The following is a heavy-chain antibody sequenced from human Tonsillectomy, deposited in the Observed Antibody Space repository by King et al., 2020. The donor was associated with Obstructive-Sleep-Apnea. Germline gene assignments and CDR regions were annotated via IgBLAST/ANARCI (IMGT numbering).Heavy chain of an antibody. CDR1: GDSLSSANW. CDR2: VFHSGST. CDR3: ARSWCSVLGGLVIRAFGY. D-gene: IGHD3/OR15-3a*01. J-gene: IGHJ4*02. V-gene: IGHV4-4*02. Sequence: VQLQQSGPGLVKPSGTLSLTCVVSGDSLSSANWWSWVRQPPGKGLEWIGEVFHSGSTNYNSSLKSRVTISVDKSKNQFSLKLTSVTAADAAIYYCARSWCSVLGGLVIRAFGYWGQGTLATVSS.